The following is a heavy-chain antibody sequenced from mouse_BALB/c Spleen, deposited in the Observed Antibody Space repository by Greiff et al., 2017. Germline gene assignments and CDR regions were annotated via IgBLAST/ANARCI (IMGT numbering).Heavy chain of an antibody. Sequence: EVKLMESGGDLVKPGGSLKLSCAASGFTFSSYGMSWVRQTPDKRLEWVATISSGGSYTYYPDSVKGRFTISRDNAKNTLYLQMSSLKSEDTAMYYCARVSDRAMDYWGQGTSVTVSS. D-gene: IGHD6-2*01. CDR2: ISSGGSYT. V-gene: IGHV5-6*01. CDR1: GFTFSSYG. CDR3: ARVSDRAMDY. J-gene: IGHJ4*01.